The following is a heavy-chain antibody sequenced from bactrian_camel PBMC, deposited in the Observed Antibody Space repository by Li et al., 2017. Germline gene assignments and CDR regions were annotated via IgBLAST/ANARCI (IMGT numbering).Heavy chain of an antibody. CDR1: GSIYGDAC. Sequence: HVQLVESGGGSVQAGGSLRLSCGASGSIYGDACVGWLRQAPGKEREGVAAIDSDGDTTYADSAKGRFTISKDAAKYTLYLQMNSLKPEDTAVYYCAARWSDPRFRASMNSDEYRYWGQGTQVTVS. CDR3: AARWSDPRFRASMNSDEYRY. V-gene: IGHV3S53*01. D-gene: IGHD4*01. J-gene: IGHJ4*01. CDR2: IDSDGDT.